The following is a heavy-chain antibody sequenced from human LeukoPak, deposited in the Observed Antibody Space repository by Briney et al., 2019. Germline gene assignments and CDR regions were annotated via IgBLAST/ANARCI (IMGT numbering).Heavy chain of an antibody. J-gene: IGHJ4*02. CDR2: ISSNGAST. D-gene: IGHD3-10*01. CDR1: GFTFSSYA. V-gene: IGHV3-23*01. Sequence: GGSLRLSCAASGFTFSSYAMSWVRQAPGKGLEWVSGISSNGASTYYADSVKGRFTISRDNSKNTLYLQMNSLRAEDTAVYYCAKEDIGVTIYRYWGQGTLVTVSS. CDR3: AKEDIGVTIYRY.